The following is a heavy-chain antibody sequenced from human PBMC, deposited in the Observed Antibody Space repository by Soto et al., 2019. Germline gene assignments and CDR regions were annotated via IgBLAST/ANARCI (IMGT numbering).Heavy chain of an antibody. Sequence: SETLSLTCAVYGGSFSGYYWSWIRQPPGKGLEWIGEINHSGSTNYNPSLKSRVTISIDTSENQLSVRLSSVTAADTAVYYCARSVFPWGQGTLVTVSS. CDR3: ARSVFP. CDR1: GGSFSGYY. V-gene: IGHV4-34*01. CDR2: INHSGST. J-gene: IGHJ5*02.